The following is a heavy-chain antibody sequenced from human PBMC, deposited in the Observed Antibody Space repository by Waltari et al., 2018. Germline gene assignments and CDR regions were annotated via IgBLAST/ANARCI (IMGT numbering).Heavy chain of an antibody. D-gene: IGHD3-10*01. J-gene: IGHJ5*02. CDR1: GFTFSRYS. Sequence: EVQLVESGGGLVKPGGSLRLSCAASGFTFSRYSLNWVREAPGKGPEWLSYIRCDSLYIYYADSVKGRFTISRDNAKNSVYLQMDSLRVDDTAVYYCARGPGDPWGQGTLVTVSP. V-gene: IGHV3-21*02. CDR3: ARGPGDP. CDR2: IRCDSLYI.